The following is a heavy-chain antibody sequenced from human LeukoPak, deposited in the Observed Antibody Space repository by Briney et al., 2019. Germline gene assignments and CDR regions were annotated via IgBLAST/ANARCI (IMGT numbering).Heavy chain of an antibody. CDR1: GYTFTSYY. CDR2: INPSGGST. Sequence: ASVKVSCKASGYTFTSYYMHWVRQAPGRGLEWMGIINPSGGSTSYAQKFQGRVTMTRDMSTSTVYMELSSLRSEDTAVYYCAKGRSSGWYSDAFDIWGQGTMVTVSS. CDR3: AKGRSSGWYSDAFDI. V-gene: IGHV1-46*01. J-gene: IGHJ3*02. D-gene: IGHD6-19*01.